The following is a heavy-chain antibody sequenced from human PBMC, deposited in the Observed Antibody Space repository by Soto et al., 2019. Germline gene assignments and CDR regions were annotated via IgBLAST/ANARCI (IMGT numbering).Heavy chain of an antibody. CDR3: ARDSPPGDGSGYGPEYYYGMDV. CDR1: GGSISSYY. J-gene: IGHJ6*02. Sequence: PSETLSLTCTVSGGSISSYYWSWIRQPPGKGLEWIGYIYYSGSTNYNPSLKSRVTISVDTSKNQFSLKLSSVTAADTAVYYCARDSPPGDGSGYGPEYYYGMDVWGQGTTVTVSS. CDR2: IYYSGST. V-gene: IGHV4-59*01. D-gene: IGHD3-22*01.